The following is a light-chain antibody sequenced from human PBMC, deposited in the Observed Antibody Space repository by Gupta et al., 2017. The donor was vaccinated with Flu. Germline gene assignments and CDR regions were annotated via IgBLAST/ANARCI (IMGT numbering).Light chain of an antibody. V-gene: IGLV3-25*02. J-gene: IGLJ3*02. CDR2: KDN. CDR1: ALPKQF. CDR3: QSADTSGTYRV. Sequence: SYELTQPPSVSVSPGQTARITCSGDALPKQFAHWYQQKPGQAPVLVIYKDNERPSGIPERFSGSSSGTTVTLTISGVQAEDEADYYCQSADTSGTYRVFGGGTKVSVL.